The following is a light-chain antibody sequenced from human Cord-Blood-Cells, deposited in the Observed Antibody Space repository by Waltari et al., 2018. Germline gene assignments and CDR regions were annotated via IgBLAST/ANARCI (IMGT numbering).Light chain of an antibody. CDR1: NSGSKS. Sequence: YVLTQPPSVSVAPGKTARITCGGNNSGSKSVHWYQQKPGQAPVLVIYYDSDRPSGTPERFSGSNSGNAATLTSSRVEAGDEADYYCQVWDSSSDHWVFGGGTKLTVL. J-gene: IGLJ3*02. CDR3: QVWDSSSDHWV. CDR2: YDS. V-gene: IGLV3-21*04.